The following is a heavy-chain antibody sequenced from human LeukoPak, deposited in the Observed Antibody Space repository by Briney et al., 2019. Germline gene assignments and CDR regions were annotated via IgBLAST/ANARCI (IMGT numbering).Heavy chain of an antibody. CDR2: ISYDGTKE. Sequence: PGGSLRLSCAASGFTFSNYAMHWVRQAPGKGLEWVAVISYDGTKEYYADSVKGRFTISRDNSKNTLYLQMDSLRAEDTAVFYCARARIRTGSGYYYYMNVWGKGTTVIVSS. D-gene: IGHD3-10*01. CDR1: GFTFSNYA. J-gene: IGHJ6*03. CDR3: ARARIRTGSGYYYYMNV. V-gene: IGHV3-30*01.